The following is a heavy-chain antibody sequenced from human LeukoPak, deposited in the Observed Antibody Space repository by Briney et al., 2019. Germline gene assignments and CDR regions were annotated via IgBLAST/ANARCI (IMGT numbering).Heavy chain of an antibody. CDR2: IYYSGST. Sequence: KSSETLSLTCTVSGGSISSSSYYWGWIRLPPGKGLEWIGSIYYSGSTYYNPSLKSRVTISVDTSKNQFSLKLSSVTAADTAVYYCASLVVPAATPNWSDPWGQGTLVTVSS. D-gene: IGHD2-2*01. J-gene: IGHJ5*02. CDR1: GGSISSSSYY. CDR3: ASLVVPAATPNWSDP. V-gene: IGHV4-39*01.